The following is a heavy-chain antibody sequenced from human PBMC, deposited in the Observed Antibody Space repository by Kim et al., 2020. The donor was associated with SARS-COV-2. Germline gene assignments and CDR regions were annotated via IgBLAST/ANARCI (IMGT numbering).Heavy chain of an antibody. Sequence: GGSLRLSCAASGFTFSSYGMHWVRQAPGKGLEWVAVISYDGSNKYYADSVKGRFTISRDNSKNTLYLQMNSLRAEDTAVYYCAKELYIVVVPAVPFDYWGQGTLVTVSS. CDR1: GFTFSSYG. V-gene: IGHV3-30*18. D-gene: IGHD2-2*01. CDR2: ISYDGSNK. J-gene: IGHJ4*02. CDR3: AKELYIVVVPAVPFDY.